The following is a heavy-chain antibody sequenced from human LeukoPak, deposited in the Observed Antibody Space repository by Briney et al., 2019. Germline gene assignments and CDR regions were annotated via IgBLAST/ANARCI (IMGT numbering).Heavy chain of an antibody. CDR3: ARAGDGYSSSSDYYSGMDV. J-gene: IGHJ6*02. Sequence: GGSLRLSCAASEFTFSTYAMHWVRQAPGKGLDWVAVMSYDGSNKDYADSVKGRFTISRDNSKNTLYVQMNSLRAEDTAVYYCARAGDGYSSSSDYYSGMDVWGQGTTVTVSS. D-gene: IGHD6-6*01. CDR2: MSYDGSNK. CDR1: EFTFSTYA. V-gene: IGHV3-30-3*01.